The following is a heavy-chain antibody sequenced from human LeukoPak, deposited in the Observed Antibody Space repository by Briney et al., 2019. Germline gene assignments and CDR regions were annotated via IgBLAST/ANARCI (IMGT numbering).Heavy chain of an antibody. D-gene: IGHD1-26*01. J-gene: IGHJ6*03. CDR1: GVSISSSNSY. V-gene: IGHV4-61*05. CDR2: IYYSGST. Sequence: SETLSLTCTVSGVSISSSNSYWGWIRQPPGKGLEWIGYIYYSGSTNYNPSLKSRVTISVDTSKNQFSLKLSSVTAADTAVYYCARIVSYYYMDVWGKGTTVTISS. CDR3: ARIVSYYYMDV.